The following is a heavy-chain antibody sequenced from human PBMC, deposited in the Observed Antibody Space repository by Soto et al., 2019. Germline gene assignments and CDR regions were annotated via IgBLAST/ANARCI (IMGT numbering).Heavy chain of an antibody. CDR3: TTDWMRAVSLDY. Sequence: EVQLVESGGGLVKPGGSLRLSCAASGFTFSNAWMSWVRQAPGKGLEWVGRIKSKTDGGTTDYAAPVKGRFTISRDDSKNTLYLQMNSLKTGATAVYYCTTDWMRAVSLDYWGQGTLVTVSS. V-gene: IGHV3-15*01. J-gene: IGHJ4*02. CDR2: IKSKTDGGTT. CDR1: GFTFSNAW. D-gene: IGHD2-2*03.